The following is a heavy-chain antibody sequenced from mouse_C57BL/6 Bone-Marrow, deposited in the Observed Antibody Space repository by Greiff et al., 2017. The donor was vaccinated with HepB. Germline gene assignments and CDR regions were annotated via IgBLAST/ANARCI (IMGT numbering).Heavy chain of an antibody. D-gene: IGHD3-2*02. CDR1: GYTFTSYW. V-gene: IGHV1-53*01. J-gene: IGHJ2*01. Sequence: QVQLQQPGPELVKPGASVKLSCKASGYTFTSYWMHWVKQRPGQGLEWIGNINPSNGGTNYNEKFKSKATLTVDKSSSTAYMQLSSLTSEDSAVYYCARSGAAQARYFDYWGQGTTLTVSS. CDR3: ARSGAAQARYFDY. CDR2: INPSNGGT.